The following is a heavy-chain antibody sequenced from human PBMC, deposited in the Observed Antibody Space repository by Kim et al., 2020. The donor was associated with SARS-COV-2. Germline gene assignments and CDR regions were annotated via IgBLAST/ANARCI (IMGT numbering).Heavy chain of an antibody. V-gene: IGHV4-31*03. Sequence: SETLSLTCTVSGDSVRSDVYYWSWIRQLPGKGLEWIGYIYNTVSTHYNPSLQSRVTISVDTSKNLFSLRLSSVTAADTGVYFCAREYYGSGRMFDYWGQGTLVTVSS. D-gene: IGHD3-10*01. CDR2: IYNTVST. CDR1: GDSVRSDVYY. J-gene: IGHJ4*02. CDR3: AREYYGSGRMFDY.